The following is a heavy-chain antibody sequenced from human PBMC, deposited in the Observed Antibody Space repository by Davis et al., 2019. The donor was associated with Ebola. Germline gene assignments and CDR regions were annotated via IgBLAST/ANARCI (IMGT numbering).Heavy chain of an antibody. CDR2: IIPILGTI. V-gene: IGHV1-69*04. CDR1: GYTFTSYG. D-gene: IGHD6-19*01. CDR3: ARDLGVAATDY. Sequence: SVKVSCKASGYTFTSYGISWVRQAPGQGLEWLGRIIPILGTINHAQKFQGRVTITADKSTSTAYMELRSLRSDDTAVYYCARDLGVAATDYWGQGTLVTVSS. J-gene: IGHJ4*02.